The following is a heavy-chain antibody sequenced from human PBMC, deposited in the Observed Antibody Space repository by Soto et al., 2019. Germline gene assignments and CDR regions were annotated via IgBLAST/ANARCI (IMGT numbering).Heavy chain of an antibody. V-gene: IGHV3-73*01. CDR3: TSALVTPGY. CDR1: GFTFSGSA. Sequence: EVQLVESGGGLVQPGGSLKLSCAASGFTFSGSATHWVRQASGKGLEWVGRIRSKANSYATAYAASVKGRFTISRDDSKNTAYLQMNSLKTEDTAVYYCTSALVTPGYWGQGTLVTVSS. J-gene: IGHJ4*02. D-gene: IGHD6-13*01. CDR2: IRSKANSYAT.